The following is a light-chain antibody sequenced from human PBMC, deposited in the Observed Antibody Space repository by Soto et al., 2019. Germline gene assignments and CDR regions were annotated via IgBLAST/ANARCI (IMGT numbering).Light chain of an antibody. V-gene: IGKV3-15*01. Sequence: EIVLTQSPATLSVSPGERVTLSCRASETLISFLAWYQQQPGQAPRLLIYGASTRETGVPASFSGSGSATEFSLNISSLHSEDVAVYYCQSYHDWPFAVDQGTQLEI. J-gene: IGKJ2*01. CDR2: GAS. CDR1: ETLISF. CDR3: QSYHDWPFA.